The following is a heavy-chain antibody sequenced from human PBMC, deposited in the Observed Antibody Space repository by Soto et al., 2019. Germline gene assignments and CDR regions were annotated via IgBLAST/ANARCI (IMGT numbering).Heavy chain of an antibody. V-gene: IGHV5-51*01. D-gene: IGHD2-2*01. CDR3: ARHLDLSAVPYASYYYGMDV. J-gene: IGHJ6*02. Sequence: PGESLKTSCKGSGYRFPSQWIGWVRQTPGKGLEWMGSIYPAESDTRYSPSFKGQVTISADKSSSNAYLQWSSLKASDTAMYYCARHLDLSAVPYASYYYGMDVWGQGTTVTVSS. CDR2: IYPAESDT. CDR1: GYRFPSQW.